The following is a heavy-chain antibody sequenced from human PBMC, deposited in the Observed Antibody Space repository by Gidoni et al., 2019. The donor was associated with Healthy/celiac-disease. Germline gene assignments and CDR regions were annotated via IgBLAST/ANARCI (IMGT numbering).Heavy chain of an antibody. D-gene: IGHD2-2*01. J-gene: IGHJ6*03. CDR3: AKGGGYCSSTSCYYYYYYMDV. CDR1: GFTFSSYG. CDR2: ISYDGSNK. Sequence: QVQLVESGGGVVQPGRSLRLSCAASGFTFSSYGMHWVRQAPGKGLEGVAVISYDGSNKYYADSVKGRFTISRDNSKNTLYLQMNSLRAEDTAVYYCAKGGGYCSSTSCYYYYYYMDVWGKGTTVTVSS. V-gene: IGHV3-30*18.